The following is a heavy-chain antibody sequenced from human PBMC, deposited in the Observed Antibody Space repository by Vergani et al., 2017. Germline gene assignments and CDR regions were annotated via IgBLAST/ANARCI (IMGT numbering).Heavy chain of an antibody. Sequence: QAQLQESGPRLVKPSQTLSLTCSFSGGSLDIHCQTWGWIRQPAGEGLEWIGLIDVKGNSNFSPSLESRVTMSGDASRGRFSLILRSVTTSDTAVYYCVRVLHTSYIRGAFDIWCQGIKVTVSS. CDR1: GGSLDIHCQT. CDR3: VRVLHTSYIRGAFDI. V-gene: IGHV4-61*02. CDR2: IDVKGNS. D-gene: IGHD2-21*01. J-gene: IGHJ3*02.